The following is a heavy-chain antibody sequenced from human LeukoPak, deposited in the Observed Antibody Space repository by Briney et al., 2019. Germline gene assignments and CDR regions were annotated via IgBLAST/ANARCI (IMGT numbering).Heavy chain of an antibody. Sequence: PGGSLRLSCVASGLRFGRYWMHWVRHSPGKGLVWVAQITHDGTGATYTDSVKGRFTISRDNSKNTLFLQMNNLSPEDTALYYCAKYAFGGAPVYDSWGQGTLVTVSS. V-gene: IGHV3-74*01. D-gene: IGHD2/OR15-2a*01. CDR2: ITHDGTGA. CDR1: GLRFGRYW. CDR3: AKYAFGGAPVYDS. J-gene: IGHJ5*01.